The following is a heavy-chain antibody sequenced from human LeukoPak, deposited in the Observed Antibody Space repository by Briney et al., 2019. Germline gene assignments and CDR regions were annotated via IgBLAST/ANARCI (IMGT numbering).Heavy chain of an antibody. CDR2: IYYSGST. J-gene: IGHJ6*03. Sequence: PSETLSLTCTVSGGSISSSSYYWGWIRQPPGKGLEWIGSIYYSGSTYYNPSLKSRVTISVYTSKNQFSLKLSSVTAADTAVYYCARGPGSSWTDYYYYYYMDVWGKGTTVTVSS. D-gene: IGHD6-13*01. V-gene: IGHV4-39*07. CDR3: ARGPGSSWTDYYYYYYMDV. CDR1: GGSISSSSYY.